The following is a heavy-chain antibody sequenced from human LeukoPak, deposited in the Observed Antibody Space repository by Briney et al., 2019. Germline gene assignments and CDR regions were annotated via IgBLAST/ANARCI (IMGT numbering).Heavy chain of an antibody. J-gene: IGHJ4*02. CDR2: ISSSGGNT. V-gene: IGHV3-23*01. D-gene: IGHD1-26*01. Sequence: PGGSLRLSCAASGFTFSSYAMSWVRQAPGKGLEWVSAISSSGGNTYFAGSVKGRFTISRDNSKNTLYLQMNSLRAEDTAVYYCAKGLHLNSGSYYFDYWGQGTLVTVSS. CDR3: AKGLHLNSGSYYFDY. CDR1: GFTFSSYA.